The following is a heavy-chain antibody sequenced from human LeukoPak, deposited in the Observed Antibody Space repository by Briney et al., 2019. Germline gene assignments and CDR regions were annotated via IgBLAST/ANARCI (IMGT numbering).Heavy chain of an antibody. Sequence: GGSLRLSCAASGNYWMHWVRQVPGKGLVWVSHINSDGSWTSYADSVKGRFTISKGNAKNTVYLQMNSLRAEDTAVYYCVSFYETYWGRGTLVTVTS. D-gene: IGHD2/OR15-2a*01. J-gene: IGHJ4*02. CDR1: GNYW. CDR3: VSFYETY. CDR2: INSDGSWT. V-gene: IGHV3-74*01.